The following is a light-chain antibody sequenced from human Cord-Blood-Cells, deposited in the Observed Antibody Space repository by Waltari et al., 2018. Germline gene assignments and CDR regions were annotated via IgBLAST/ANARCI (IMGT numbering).Light chain of an antibody. V-gene: IGLV2-14*01. Sequence: QSALTQPASVSGSPGQSITISCTGTSSDVGGYKYFSWYQQHPGKAPKLMIYEVSNRPSGVSNRFSGSKAGNTASLTISGLQAEDEADYYCSSYTSSSTLVFGGGTKLTVL. CDR1: SSDVGGYKY. J-gene: IGLJ2*01. CDR2: EVS. CDR3: SSYTSSSTLV.